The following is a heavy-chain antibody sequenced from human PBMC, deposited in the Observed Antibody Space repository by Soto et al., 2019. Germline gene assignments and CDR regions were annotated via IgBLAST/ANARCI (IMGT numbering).Heavy chain of an antibody. CDR1: GFTFDDYA. CDR3: AKDLSVGAGYDAFDI. Sequence: EVQLVESGGGLVQPGRSLRLSCAASGFTFDDYAMHWVRQAPGKGLEWVSGISWNSGSIGYADSVKGRFTISRDNAKNSLYLQMNSLRAEDTALYYCAKDLSVGAGYDAFDIWGQGSMVTVSS. V-gene: IGHV3-9*01. CDR2: ISWNSGSI. D-gene: IGHD1-26*01. J-gene: IGHJ3*02.